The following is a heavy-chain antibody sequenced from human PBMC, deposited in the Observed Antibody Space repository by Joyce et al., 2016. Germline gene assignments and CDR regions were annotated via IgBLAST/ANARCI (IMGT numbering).Heavy chain of an antibody. V-gene: IGHV3-30*18. CDR2: ISYDGIYK. CDR1: GLTLGNYG. D-gene: IGHD6-25*01. J-gene: IGHJ4*02. Sequence: QVQLVESGGGVVQPGRSLRLSCAASGLTLGNYGVHWVRQAAGKGLEWVAVISYDGIYKDYADSVKGRFTISRDNSKNTVLLEMNSLRTEDTAVYYCAKILTATYSSGWFLDYWGQGTLVTVSS. CDR3: AKILTATYSSGWFLDY.